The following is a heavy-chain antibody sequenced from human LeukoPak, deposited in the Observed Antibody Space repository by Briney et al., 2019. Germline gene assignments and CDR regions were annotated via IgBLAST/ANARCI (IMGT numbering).Heavy chain of an antibody. CDR3: ARDRVGATLYFDY. V-gene: IGHV3-30*03. CDR1: GFTFSSYG. Sequence: GGSLRLSCAASGFTFSSYGMNWVRQAPGKGLEWVAIISYDGSNKYYADSVKGRFTISRDNSKNTLYLQMNSLRAEDTAVYYCARDRVGATLYFDYWGQGTLVTVSS. D-gene: IGHD1-26*01. CDR2: ISYDGSNK. J-gene: IGHJ4*02.